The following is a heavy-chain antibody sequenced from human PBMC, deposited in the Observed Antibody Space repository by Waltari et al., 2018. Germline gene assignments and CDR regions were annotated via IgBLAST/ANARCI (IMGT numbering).Heavy chain of an antibody. J-gene: IGHJ4*02. V-gene: IGHV4-30-4*08. CDR3: ASRIPEDYGGNYY. D-gene: IGHD2-21*02. CDR2: IYYSGST. CDR1: GGSISSGDYY. Sequence: QVQLQESGPGLVKPSQTLSLTCTVSGGSISSGDYYWSWIRQPPGKGLEWIGYIYYSGSTYYNPSLNSRVTISVDTSKNQFSLKLSSVTAADTAVYYCASRIPEDYGGNYYWGQGTLVTVSS.